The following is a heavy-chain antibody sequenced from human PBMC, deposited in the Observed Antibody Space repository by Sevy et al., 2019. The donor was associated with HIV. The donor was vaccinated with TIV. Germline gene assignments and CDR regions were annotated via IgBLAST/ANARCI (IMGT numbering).Heavy chain of an antibody. CDR2: ISAYNGNT. D-gene: IGHD2-21*01. CDR1: GYTFTSYG. V-gene: IGHV1-18*01. Sequence: ASVKVSCKASGYTFTSYGISWVRQAPGQGLEWMGWISAYNGNTNYAQKLQGRVTMTTDTSTSTAYMELRSLRSDDTAVYYCARIFPQGHPLGGAFDIWGHGTMVTVSS. CDR3: ARIFPQGHPLGGAFDI. J-gene: IGHJ3*02.